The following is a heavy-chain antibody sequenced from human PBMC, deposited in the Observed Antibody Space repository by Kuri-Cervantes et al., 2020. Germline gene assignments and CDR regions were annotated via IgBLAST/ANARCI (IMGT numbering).Heavy chain of an antibody. CDR2: ISGSSSLR. Sequence: GESLKISCEGSGFTFSRRTLNWVRQAPGKGLEWLSSISGSSSLRYYSDSVKGRFTISRDNAKNSLYLQMNSLRDEDTAVYYCARDGDHWGQGTLVTVSS. D-gene: IGHD7-27*01. CDR3: ARDGDH. J-gene: IGHJ4*02. CDR1: GFTFSRRT. V-gene: IGHV3-21*01.